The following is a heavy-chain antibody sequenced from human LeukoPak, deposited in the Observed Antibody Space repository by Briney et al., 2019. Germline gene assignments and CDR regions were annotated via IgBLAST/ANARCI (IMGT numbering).Heavy chain of an antibody. CDR1: GYTFTSYG. D-gene: IGHD3-22*01. CDR2: ISAYNGNT. Sequence: LGASVKVSCKASGYTFTSYGIGWVRQAPGQGLEWMGWISAYNGNTNYAQKLQGRVTMTTDTSTSTAYMELRSLRSDDTAVYYCARDAYYYDSSGLFDYWGQGTLVTVSS. V-gene: IGHV1-18*01. J-gene: IGHJ4*02. CDR3: ARDAYYYDSSGLFDY.